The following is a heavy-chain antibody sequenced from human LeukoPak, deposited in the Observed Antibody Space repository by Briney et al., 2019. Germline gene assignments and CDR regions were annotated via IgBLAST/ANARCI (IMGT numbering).Heavy chain of an antibody. Sequence: GASVKVSCKASGYTFTNYAIHWVRQAPGQRLEWMGWINAGYPNTKYSEKFQGRVTITMDTSASTAYMELSSLRSEDTAVYYCARDMGGSGSYSYWGQGTLITVSS. J-gene: IGHJ4*02. V-gene: IGHV1-3*01. CDR2: INAGYPNT. CDR3: ARDMGGSGSYSY. D-gene: IGHD3-10*01. CDR1: GYTFTNYA.